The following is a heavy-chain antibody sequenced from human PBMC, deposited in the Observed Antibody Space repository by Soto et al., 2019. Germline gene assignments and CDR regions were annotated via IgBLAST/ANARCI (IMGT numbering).Heavy chain of an antibody. D-gene: IGHD1-26*01. CDR3: ARMGRGELNYYYGMDV. J-gene: IGHJ6*02. Sequence: EVQLVESGGGLVQPGGSLRLSCAASGFTFSSYAMHWVRQALGKGLEYVSAISSNGGSTYYANSVKGRFTISRDNSKNTLYRQRGSLRAEDMAVYDCARMGRGELNYYYGMDVWGQGTTVTVSS. CDR2: ISSNGGST. V-gene: IGHV3-64*01. CDR1: GFTFSSYA.